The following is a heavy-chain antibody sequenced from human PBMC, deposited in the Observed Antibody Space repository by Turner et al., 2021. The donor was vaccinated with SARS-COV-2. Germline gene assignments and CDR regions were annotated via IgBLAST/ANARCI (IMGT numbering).Heavy chain of an antibody. J-gene: IGHJ4*02. Sequence: QMQLVESGGGVVQPGRSLRLSCAASGFTFSTYGMHWVRQAPGKGLEWVAVISYDGSNKYYADSVRGRFTISRDNSKNTLYLQMNSLRAEDTAVYYCAKQISYYGSGSLYYFDYWGQGTLVTVSS. CDR2: ISYDGSNK. CDR3: AKQISYYGSGSLYYFDY. D-gene: IGHD3-10*01. CDR1: GFTFSTYG. V-gene: IGHV3-30*18.